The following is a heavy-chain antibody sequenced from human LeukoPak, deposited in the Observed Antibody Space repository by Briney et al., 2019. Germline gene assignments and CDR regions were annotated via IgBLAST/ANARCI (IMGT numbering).Heavy chain of an antibody. J-gene: IGHJ4*02. CDR3: ARRWARDSGSLFDY. CDR2: IYHSGST. CDR1: GYSISSGYY. Sequence: PSETLSLTCTVSGYSISSGYYWGWIRQPPGKGLEWIGTIYHSGSTYYNPSLKSRVTISVDTSKNQFSLKLSSVTAADTAVYYCARRWARDSGSLFDYWGQGALVTVSS. V-gene: IGHV4-38-2*02. D-gene: IGHD1-26*01.